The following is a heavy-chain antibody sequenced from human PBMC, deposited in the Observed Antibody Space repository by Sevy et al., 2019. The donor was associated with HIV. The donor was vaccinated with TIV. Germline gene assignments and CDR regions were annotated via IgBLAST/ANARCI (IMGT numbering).Heavy chain of an antibody. V-gene: IGHV4-39*01. D-gene: IGHD2-15*01. Sequence: SETLSLTCTVSGVSISGGAYYWGWIRQPPGKGLEWIGSISYTGSTYYNPSLKSLVTISVDTSKNQFSLRLTSVTAADTAVYYCARRGDNNRFDPWGQGTLVTVSS. CDR1: GVSISGGAYY. CDR3: ARRGDNNRFDP. J-gene: IGHJ5*02. CDR2: ISYTGST.